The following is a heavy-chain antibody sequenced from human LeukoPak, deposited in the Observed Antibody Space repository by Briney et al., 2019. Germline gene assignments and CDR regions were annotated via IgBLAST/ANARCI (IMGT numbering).Heavy chain of an antibody. Sequence: GGSRRLSCAASGFTFSSYNMNWVRQAPGKGLEWVSTITSTSTYIAYADSVKGRFTISRDNADNSLYLQMNSLRDDDTAVYYCAKERPHGMDVWGQGTSVTISS. V-gene: IGHV3-21*01. CDR3: AKERPHGMDV. D-gene: IGHD6-6*01. CDR1: GFTFSSYN. J-gene: IGHJ6*02. CDR2: ITSTSTYI.